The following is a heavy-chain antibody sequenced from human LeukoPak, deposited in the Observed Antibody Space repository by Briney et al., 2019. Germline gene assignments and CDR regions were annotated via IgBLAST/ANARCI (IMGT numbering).Heavy chain of an antibody. Sequence: GESLKISCKGSGYSFTSYWISWVRQMPGKGLEWMGRIDPSDSYTNYSPSFQGHVTISADKSISTAYLQWSSLKASDTAMYYCARRLDGALVFDPWGQGTLVTVSS. CDR3: ARRLDGALVFDP. V-gene: IGHV5-10-1*01. CDR1: GYSFTSYW. D-gene: IGHD3-16*01. CDR2: IDPSDSYT. J-gene: IGHJ5*02.